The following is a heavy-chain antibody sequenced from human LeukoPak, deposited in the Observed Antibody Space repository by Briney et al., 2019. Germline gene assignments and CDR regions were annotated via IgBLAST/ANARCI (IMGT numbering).Heavy chain of an antibody. J-gene: IGHJ4*02. CDR1: GGSISSYY. D-gene: IGHD6-19*01. Sequence: SETLSFTCTVSGGSISSYYWSWIRQPPGKGLEWIGYIYYSGSTNYNPSLKSRVTISVDTSKNQFSLKLSSVTAADTAVYYCARAEYSSGRGFDYWGQGTLVTVSS. CDR2: IYYSGST. CDR3: ARAEYSSGRGFDY. V-gene: IGHV4-59*08.